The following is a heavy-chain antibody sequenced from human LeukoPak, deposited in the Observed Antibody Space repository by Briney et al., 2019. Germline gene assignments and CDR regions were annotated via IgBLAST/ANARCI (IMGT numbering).Heavy chain of an antibody. CDR3: ARAGLLWFGELLDAFDI. V-gene: IGHV1-2*02. J-gene: IGHJ3*02. CDR2: INPNSGGT. Sequence: ASVKVSCKASGYTFTGYYMHWVRQAPGRGLEWMGWINPNSGGTNYAQKFQGRVTMTRDTSISTAYMELSRLRSDDTAVYYCARAGLLWFGELLDAFDIWGQGTMVTVSS. CDR1: GYTFTGYY. D-gene: IGHD3-10*01.